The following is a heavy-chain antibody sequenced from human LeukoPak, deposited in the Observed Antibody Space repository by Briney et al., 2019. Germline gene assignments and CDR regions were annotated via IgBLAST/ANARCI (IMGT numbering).Heavy chain of an antibody. V-gene: IGHV4-34*01. CDR3: ARGQYSGSYYLGRGYYYYYMDV. CDR1: GVSFSGYY. J-gene: IGHJ6*03. Sequence: PSETLSLTCAVYGVSFSGYYWSWIRQPPGKGLEWIGEINHSGSTNYNPSLKSRVTISVDTSKNQFSLKLSSVTGADTAVYYCARGQYSGSYYLGRGYYYYYMDVWGKGTTVTVSS. CDR2: INHSGST. D-gene: IGHD1-26*01.